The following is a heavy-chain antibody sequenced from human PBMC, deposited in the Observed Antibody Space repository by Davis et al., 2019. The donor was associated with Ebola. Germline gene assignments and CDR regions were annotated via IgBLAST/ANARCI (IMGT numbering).Heavy chain of an antibody. J-gene: IGHJ4*02. D-gene: IGHD5-18*01. CDR2: IYYSGST. CDR3: ARGYSYGYDDY. Sequence: PSETLSLTCAVYGGSFSGYYWSWIRQPPGKGLEWIGYIYYSGSTYYNPSLKSRVTISVDTSKNQFSLKLSSVTAADTAVYYCARGYSYGYDDYWGQGTLVTVSS. V-gene: IGHV4-59*06. CDR1: GGSFSGYY.